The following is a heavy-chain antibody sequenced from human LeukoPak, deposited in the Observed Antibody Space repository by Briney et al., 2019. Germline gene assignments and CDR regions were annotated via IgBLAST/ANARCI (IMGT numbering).Heavy chain of an antibody. CDR1: GGSFSGYY. Sequence: MPSETLSLTCAVYGGSFSGYYWSWIRQPPGKGLEWIGEINHSGSTNYNPSLKSRVTISVDTSKNQFSLKLSSVTAADTAVYYCARGKGVVPAAISNWFDPWGQGTLVTVSS. D-gene: IGHD2-2*02. J-gene: IGHJ5*02. CDR3: ARGKGVVPAAISNWFDP. CDR2: INHSGST. V-gene: IGHV4-34*01.